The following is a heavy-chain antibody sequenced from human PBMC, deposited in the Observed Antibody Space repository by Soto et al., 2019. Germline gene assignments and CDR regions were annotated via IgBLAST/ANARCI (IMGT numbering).Heavy chain of an antibody. CDR1: GYTFTNYG. CDR2: ISGYNGNT. V-gene: IGHV1-18*04. J-gene: IGHJ4*02. D-gene: IGHD2-2*01. Sequence: HLVESEAEVKKPGASVKVSCKASGYTFTNYGITWVRQAPGQGLEWMGRISGYNGNTTYAQDFQGRVTMTADTSTTTAYMELRRLRSDDTAVYYCARDVQVRGGFDYWGQGTLVTVSS. CDR3: ARDVQVRGGFDY.